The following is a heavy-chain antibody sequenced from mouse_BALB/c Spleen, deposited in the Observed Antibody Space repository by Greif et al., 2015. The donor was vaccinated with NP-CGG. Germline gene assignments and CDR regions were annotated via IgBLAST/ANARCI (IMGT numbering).Heavy chain of an antibody. CDR3: NVPTGDFDY. D-gene: IGHD4-1*02. V-gene: IGHV14-4*02. CDR2: IDPENGDT. CDR1: GFNIKDYY. J-gene: IGHJ2*01. Sequence: EVQLVESGAELVRSGASVKLSCTASGFNIKDYYMHWVKQRPEQGLEWIGWIDPENGDTEYAPKFQGKATMTADTSSNTAYLQLSSLTSEDTAVYYCNVPTGDFDYWGQGTTLTVSS.